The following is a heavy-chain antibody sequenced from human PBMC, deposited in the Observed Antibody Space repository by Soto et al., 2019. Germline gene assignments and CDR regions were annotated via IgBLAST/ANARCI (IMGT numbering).Heavy chain of an antibody. D-gene: IGHD2-21*01. CDR1: GTTSTDYG. CDR3: VKDMAPGGEDV. V-gene: IGHV3-9*02. CDR2: VLGDNGQI. Sequence: GGSLRLSCAVSGTTSTDYGMHWVRQAPGKGLEWVSGVLGDNGQIGYADSVKGRFTSSRDNARHFLYLQMNSLTVEDTALYYCVKDMAPGGEDVWGPGTAVTVSS. J-gene: IGHJ6*02.